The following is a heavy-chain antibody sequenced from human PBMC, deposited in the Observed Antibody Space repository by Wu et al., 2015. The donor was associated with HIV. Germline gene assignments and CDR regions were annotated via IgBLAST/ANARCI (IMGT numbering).Heavy chain of an antibody. V-gene: IGHV1-8*01. CDR3: ARAGY. Sequence: QVHLVQSGAEVKKPGSAVKVSCKASGDTFNIFAINWVRQGPGQGLEWMGWMNPNSGNTGYAQKFQGRLTITRDTSTNTAFMELSSLISEDTAVYYCARAGYWGQGTLVTVSS. CDR1: GDTFNIFA. CDR2: MNPNSGNT. J-gene: IGHJ4*02.